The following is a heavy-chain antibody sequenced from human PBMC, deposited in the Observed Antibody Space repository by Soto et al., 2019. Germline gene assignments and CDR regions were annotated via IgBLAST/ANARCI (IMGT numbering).Heavy chain of an antibody. D-gene: IGHD6-13*01. J-gene: IGHJ4*02. Sequence: SETLSLTCTVSGGSVTSYYWNWIRQSPGKGLEWIGYIYNSGRTNYNPSLKSRVSISVDTSKNQFSLKLNSVTAADTAVYYCAREAAGTVYWGQGTLVTVSS. CDR3: AREAAGTVY. CDR2: IYNSGRT. CDR1: GGSVTSYY. V-gene: IGHV4-59*02.